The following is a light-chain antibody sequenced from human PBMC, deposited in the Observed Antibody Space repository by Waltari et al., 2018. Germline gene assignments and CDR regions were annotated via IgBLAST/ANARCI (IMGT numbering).Light chain of an antibody. CDR1: HGISNA. CDR2: TAS. Sequence: DIQMTQSPSSLSASVGDKVTITCRASHGISNALAWYRQKPGKAPKLLIYTASSLQSGVPSRFSGSGSGTDFTLTISSLQPEDFAVYYCEQRYSYPRTFGGGTKVEIK. J-gene: IGKJ4*01. CDR3: EQRYSYPRT. V-gene: IGKV1-9*01.